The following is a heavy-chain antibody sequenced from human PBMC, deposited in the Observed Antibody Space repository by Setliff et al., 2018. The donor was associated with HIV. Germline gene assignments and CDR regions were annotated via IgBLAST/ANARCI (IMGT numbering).Heavy chain of an antibody. V-gene: IGHV4-34*01. J-gene: IGHJ4*02. CDR3: ARGEPTILIEPAAFFDH. CDR1: GGSFSDYY. CDR2: IDHRGRP. D-gene: IGHD2-2*01. Sequence: SETLSLTCGIYGGSFSDYYWSWIRQPPGKGLEWIGEIDHRGRPKYNPSLNSRVTMSVDKSRNQFSLKVSSVTAADTAVYYCARGEPTILIEPAAFFDHWGQGTLVTVS.